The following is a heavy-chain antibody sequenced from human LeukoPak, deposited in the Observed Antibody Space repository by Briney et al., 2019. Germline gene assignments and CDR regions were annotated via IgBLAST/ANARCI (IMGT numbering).Heavy chain of an antibody. V-gene: IGHV1-18*01. Sequence: ASVKVSCKTSGYIFINYGITWVRQAPGQGLEWVGWISGDNVNTYYAQNLQGRVTLTTDTSTSTAYMELRSLRSDDTAVYYCARGHCSSTSCYRGVDYWGQGTLVTVSS. CDR1: GYIFINYG. D-gene: IGHD2-2*01. CDR2: ISGDNVNT. J-gene: IGHJ4*02. CDR3: ARGHCSSTSCYRGVDY.